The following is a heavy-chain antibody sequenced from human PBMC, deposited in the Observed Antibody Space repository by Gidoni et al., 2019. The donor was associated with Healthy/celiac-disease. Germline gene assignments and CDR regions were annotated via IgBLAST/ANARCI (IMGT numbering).Heavy chain of an antibody. D-gene: IGHD3-10*01. CDR3: ARGRRITMVRGVPSWFDP. V-gene: IGHV4-34*01. CDR1: AASFCGHY. Sequence: QVQLQQLCARLFQPSETLSLTCALYAASFCGHYWRWIRQPPGKGLEWIGEINHSGSTNYNPSLKSRVTISVDTSKNQFSLKLSSVTAADTAVYYCARGRRITMVRGVPSWFDPWGQGTLVTVSS. CDR2: INHSGST. J-gene: IGHJ5*02.